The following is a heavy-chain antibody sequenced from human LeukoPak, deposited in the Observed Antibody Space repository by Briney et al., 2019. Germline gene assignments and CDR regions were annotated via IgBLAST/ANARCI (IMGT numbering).Heavy chain of an antibody. CDR1: GYTFTSYA. D-gene: IGHD3-16*02. CDR2: INAGNGNT. V-gene: IGHV1-3*01. Sequence: VSVKVSCKASGYTFTSYAMHWVRQAPGQRLEWMGWINAGNGNTKYSQKFQGRVTITRDTSASTAYMELSSLRSEDTAMYYCAREDVVDYVWGSYRFWGQGTLVTVSS. J-gene: IGHJ4*02. CDR3: AREDVVDYVWGSYRF.